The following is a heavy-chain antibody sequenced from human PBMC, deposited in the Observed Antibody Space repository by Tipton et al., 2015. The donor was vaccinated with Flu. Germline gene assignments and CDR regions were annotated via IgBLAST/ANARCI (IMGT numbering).Heavy chain of an antibody. CDR3: ARGSGFHLASVY. J-gene: IGHJ4*02. D-gene: IGHD3-3*01. Sequence: QSGPEVKKPGASVKVSCKASGYTFDDYFIHWVRQAPGQGLEWMGIINPSEGSTSNAQKFQGRVTMTSDTSTSTVYMELSSLRSEDTAVYYCARGSGFHLASVYWGQGTLVTVSS. CDR2: INPSEGST. CDR1: GYTFDDYF. V-gene: IGHV1-46*02.